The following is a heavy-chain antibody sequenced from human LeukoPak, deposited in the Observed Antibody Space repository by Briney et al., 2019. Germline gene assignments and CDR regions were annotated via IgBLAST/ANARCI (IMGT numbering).Heavy chain of an antibody. CDR3: AKEGYYDSSGYSSFDI. Sequence: GRSLRLSCAASGFTFSSYGMHWVRQAPGKGLEWVAVISYDGSNKYYADSVKGRFTISRDNSKNTLYLQMNSLRAEDTAVYYCAKEGYYDSSGYSSFDIWGQGTMVTVSS. CDR2: ISYDGSNK. V-gene: IGHV3-30*18. J-gene: IGHJ3*02. CDR1: GFTFSSYG. D-gene: IGHD3-22*01.